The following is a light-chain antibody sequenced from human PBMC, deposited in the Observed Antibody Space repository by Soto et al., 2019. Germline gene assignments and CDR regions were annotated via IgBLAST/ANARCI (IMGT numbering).Light chain of an antibody. CDR1: QSVSSY. CDR3: QQRSNWPPP. Sequence: ESVLTQTPDTLSLSPGERATLSCRASQSVSSYLAWYQQKPGQAPRLLIYDASNRATGIPARFSGSGSGTDFTLTISSLEPEDFAVYYCQQRSNWPPPFGQGTRLEIK. V-gene: IGKV3-11*01. CDR2: DAS. J-gene: IGKJ5*01.